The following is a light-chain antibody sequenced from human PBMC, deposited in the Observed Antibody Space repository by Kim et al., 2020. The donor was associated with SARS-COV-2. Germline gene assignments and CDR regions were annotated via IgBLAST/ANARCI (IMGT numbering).Light chain of an antibody. J-gene: IGKJ1*01. CDR3: QQYGSSPRT. CDR2: GAS. Sequence: SPGDRATLSSRSSQSVSSSSLALYQQNPGQAPRLLIYGASSRSTGIPDRFSGRGSGTDFTLTISRLEPEDFAVYYCQQYGSSPRTFGQGTKVDIK. V-gene: IGKV3-20*01. CDR1: QSVSSSS.